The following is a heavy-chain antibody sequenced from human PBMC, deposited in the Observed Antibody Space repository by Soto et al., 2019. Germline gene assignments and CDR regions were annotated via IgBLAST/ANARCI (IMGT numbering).Heavy chain of an antibody. Sequence: QVLLAESGGGVVQPGRSLRLSCAASGFTFSTYGMHWVRQAPGKALEWIGYTSFSGYTSYTPSLKSRVTISVDMSKSQFSLRLTSVTAADTAIYYCVRGGNPYHYATSGPGTFDKWGQGTLVSVSS. D-gene: IGHD3-22*01. CDR2: TSFSGYT. CDR1: GFTFSTYGMH. J-gene: IGHJ4*02. CDR3: VRGGNPYHYATSGPGTFDK. V-gene: IGHV4-59*06.